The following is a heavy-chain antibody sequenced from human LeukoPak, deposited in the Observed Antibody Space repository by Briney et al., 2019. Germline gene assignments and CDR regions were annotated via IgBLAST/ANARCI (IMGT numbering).Heavy chain of an antibody. CDR1: GGSISSYY. V-gene: IGHV4-59*01. J-gene: IGHJ4*02. CDR3: ASTGTKNWEYDY. CDR2: IYYSGST. Sequence: PSETLSLNCTVSGGSISSYYWIWLRQPPGKGLEGVVYIYYSGSTNYNPSLKSRVTISVDTTKNQFSLKLSSVTAADTAVYYCASTGTKNWEYDYWGQGTLVTVSS. D-gene: IGHD7-27*01.